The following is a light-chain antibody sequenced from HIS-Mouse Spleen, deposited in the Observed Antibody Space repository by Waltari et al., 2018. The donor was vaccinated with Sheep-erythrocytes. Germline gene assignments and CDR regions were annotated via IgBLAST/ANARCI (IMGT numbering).Light chain of an antibody. J-gene: IGKJ3*01. CDR2: AAS. CDR1: QSISSY. CDR3: QQSYSTPQFT. V-gene: IGKV1-39*01. Sequence: DIQMTQSPSSLSVSVGDRVTITCRASQSISSYLNWYQQKPGKAPKLLIYAASSLQSGVPSRFSGSGSGTEFTLTISSLQPEDFATYYCQQSYSTPQFTFGPGTKVDIK.